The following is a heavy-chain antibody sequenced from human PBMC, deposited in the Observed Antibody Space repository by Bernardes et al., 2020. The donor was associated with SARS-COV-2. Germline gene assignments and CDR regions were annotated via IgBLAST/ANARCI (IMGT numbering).Heavy chain of an antibody. CDR3: ARGVISTRYCSSTSCYKPSYPHLTKYYYYYMDV. D-gene: IGHD2-2*01. V-gene: IGHV4-34*01. Sequence: SETLSLTCAVYGGSFSGYYWSWIRQPPGKGLEWIGEINHSGSTNYNPSLKSRVTISVDTSKNQFSLKLSSVTAADTAVYYCARGVISTRYCSSTSCYKPSYPHLTKYYYYYMDVWGKGTTVTVSS. CDR1: GGSFSGYY. J-gene: IGHJ6*03. CDR2: INHSGST.